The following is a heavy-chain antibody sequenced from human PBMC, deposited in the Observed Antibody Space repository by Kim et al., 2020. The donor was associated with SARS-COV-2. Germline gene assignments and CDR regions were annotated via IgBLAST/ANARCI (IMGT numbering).Heavy chain of an antibody. V-gene: IGHV3-15*01. Sequence: TTDYAAPVKGRFTISRDDSKNTLYLQMNSLKTEDTAVYYCTTEAAAGFDYWGQGTLVTVSS. CDR2: TT. D-gene: IGHD6-13*01. J-gene: IGHJ4*02. CDR3: TTEAAAGFDY.